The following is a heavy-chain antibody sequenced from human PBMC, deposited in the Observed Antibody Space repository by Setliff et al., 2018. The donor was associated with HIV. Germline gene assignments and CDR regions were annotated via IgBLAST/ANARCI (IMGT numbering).Heavy chain of an antibody. CDR3: ARVFPHPYGNSWFDV. CDR2: FYNNGQT. D-gene: IGHD1-1*01. J-gene: IGHJ5*02. V-gene: IGHV4-59*11. CDR1: GGSIGSHY. Sequence: PSETLSLTCSVSGGSIGSHYWSWIRQSPGKGLGWIGYFYNNGQTNSNPSLRGRVAMAVDTSKNQLSLKLNFVTAADTAKYYCARVFPHPYGNSWFDVWGQGILVTVSS.